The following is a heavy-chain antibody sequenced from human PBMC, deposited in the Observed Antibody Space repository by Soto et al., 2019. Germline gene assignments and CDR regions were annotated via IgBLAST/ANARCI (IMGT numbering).Heavy chain of an antibody. J-gene: IGHJ6*02. D-gene: IGHD2-2*01. V-gene: IGHV1-69*13. Sequence: SVKVSCKASGGTFSSYAISWVRQAPGQGLEWMGGIIPIFGTANYAQKFQGRVTITADESTSTAYMELSSLRSEDTAVYYCARDIVVVPAAMPGDSYYGMDVWGQGTTVTVS. CDR3: ARDIVVVPAAMPGDSYYGMDV. CDR1: GGTFSSYA. CDR2: IIPIFGTA.